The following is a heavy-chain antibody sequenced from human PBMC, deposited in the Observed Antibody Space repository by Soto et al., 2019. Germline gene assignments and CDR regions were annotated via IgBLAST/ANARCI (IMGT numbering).Heavy chain of an antibody. CDR1: GCTFSSPD. J-gene: IGHJ4*01. CDR3: ATPPYGFTGGWYVGCEY. Sequence: WGCRRLSCSACGCTFSSPDLSRVRQDPGKGLEWVSTISGSVDSTYYADSVKGRFTISRDNSKNTLYLQVNSARAEDTAVYYCATPPYGFTGGWYVGCEYW. D-gene: IGHD6-19*01. CDR2: ISGSVDST. V-gene: IGHV3-23*01.